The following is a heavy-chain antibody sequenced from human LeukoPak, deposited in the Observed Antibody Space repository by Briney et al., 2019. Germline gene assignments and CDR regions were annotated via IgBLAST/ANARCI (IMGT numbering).Heavy chain of an antibody. CDR3: ARRPYYYDSSGYYYADDAFDI. J-gene: IGHJ3*02. CDR1: GYSFTSYW. D-gene: IGHD3-22*01. CDR2: INPGDSDT. Sequence: GESLKISCKGSGYSFTSYWIAWVRQTPGKGLEWMGLINPGDSDTRYSPSFQGQVTISADKSISTAYLQWSSLKASDTAMYYCARRPYYYDSSGYYYADDAFDIWGQGTMVTVSS. V-gene: IGHV5-51*01.